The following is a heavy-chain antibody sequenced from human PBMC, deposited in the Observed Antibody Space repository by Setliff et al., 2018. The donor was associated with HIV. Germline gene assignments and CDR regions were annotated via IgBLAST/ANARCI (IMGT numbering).Heavy chain of an antibody. D-gene: IGHD2-8*02. Sequence: SETLSLTCAVYGGSFSAYYWSWIRQTPGKGLEWIGEINHSGRTNYNPSLMSRVTISVDTSKNQFSLKLSSVTAADTAVYYCARRGMWSYETGGNPTATFDYWGQGVLVTVSS. CDR2: INHSGRT. V-gene: IGHV4-34*01. CDR3: ARRGMWSYETGGNPTATFDY. J-gene: IGHJ4*02. CDR1: GGSFSAYY.